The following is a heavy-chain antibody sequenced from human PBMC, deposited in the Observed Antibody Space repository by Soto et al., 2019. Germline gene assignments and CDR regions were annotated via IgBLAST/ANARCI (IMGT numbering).Heavy chain of an antibody. V-gene: IGHV3-43*01. J-gene: IGHJ6*02. Sequence: VQLVESGGLAVQPGGSLRLSCAASGFNFEDYTMHWVRQAPGKGLEWVALISWDASSSEYAASVKGRFTVSRDNSKGSLYLQLTNLRIEDTALYYCAKDQRAAYGMDVWGRGTKVSVYS. CDR1: GFNFEDYT. D-gene: IGHD2-15*01. CDR3: AKDQRAAYGMDV. CDR2: ISWDASSS.